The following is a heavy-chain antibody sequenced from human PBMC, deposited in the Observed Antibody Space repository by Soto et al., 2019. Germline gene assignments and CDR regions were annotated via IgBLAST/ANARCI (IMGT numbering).Heavy chain of an antibody. V-gene: IGHV4-59*01. CDR2: IYYSASS. D-gene: IGHD3-16*01. CDR1: GGSISSYY. J-gene: IGHJ3*02. CDR3: ARSGGGRDALDI. Sequence: QVQLQESGPGLVKPSETLSLTCTVSGGSISSYYWSWIRQPPGKGLEWIGYIYYSASSNYNPSLKSRVTISVDTSKTQFSLKLSSVTAADTAVYYCARSGGGRDALDIWGQGTMVTVSS.